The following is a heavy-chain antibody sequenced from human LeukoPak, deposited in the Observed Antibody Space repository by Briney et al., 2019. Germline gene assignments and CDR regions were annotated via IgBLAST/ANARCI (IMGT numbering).Heavy chain of an antibody. J-gene: IGHJ4*02. CDR1: ELTVSSNY. Sequence: GGSLRLSCAASELTVSSNYMSCVRQAPGKGLEWVSVIYSGGSTYYAASVKGRFIISRDNSRNTLYLQMNSLRAEDTAMYHCARGGTPGYSTGWIDHWGQGTLVTVSS. CDR2: IYSGGST. D-gene: IGHD6-19*01. V-gene: IGHV3-53*05. CDR3: ARGGTPGYSTGWIDH.